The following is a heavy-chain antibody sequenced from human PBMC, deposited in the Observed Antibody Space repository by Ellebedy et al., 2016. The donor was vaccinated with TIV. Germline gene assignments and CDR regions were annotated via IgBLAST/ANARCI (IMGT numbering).Heavy chain of an antibody. J-gene: IGHJ6*02. V-gene: IGHV1-18*01. CDR3: ARGDYGDRYGMDV. CDR2: VSGYNGNT. CDR1: GYTFTSFG. Sequence: ASVKVSXXASGYTFTSFGFSWVRQAPGQGLEWMGRVSGYNGNTNYAQKLQGRVTMTTDTSTSTAYMELRSLRSDDTAVYYCARGDYGDRYGMDVWGQGTTVTVSS. D-gene: IGHD4-17*01.